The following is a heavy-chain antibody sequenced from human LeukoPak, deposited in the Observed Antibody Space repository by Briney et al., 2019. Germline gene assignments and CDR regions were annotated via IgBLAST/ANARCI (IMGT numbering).Heavy chain of an antibody. D-gene: IGHD2-2*01. CDR3: ARELGVPPDCSNTSCYLDY. Sequence: ASVKVSCKASGYTFTGYYMHWVRQAPGQGLEWMGWINPNSGGTNYAQKFQGRVTMTRDTSISTAYMELSRLRSDDTAVYYCARELGVPPDCSNTSCYLDYWGQGTLVTVSS. CDR2: INPNSGGT. V-gene: IGHV1-2*02. J-gene: IGHJ4*02. CDR1: GYTFTGYY.